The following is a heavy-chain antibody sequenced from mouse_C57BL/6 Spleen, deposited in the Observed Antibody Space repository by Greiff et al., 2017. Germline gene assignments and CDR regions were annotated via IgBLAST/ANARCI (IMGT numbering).Heavy chain of an antibody. CDR2: IYPGGGYT. V-gene: IGHV1-63*01. CDR3: ARHHYGSSYDAMDY. CDR1: GYTFTNYW. J-gene: IGHJ4*01. Sequence: QVQLQQSGAELVRPGTSVKMSCKASGYTFTNYWIGWAKQRPGHGLEWIGDIYPGGGYTNYNEKFKGKATLTADKSSSTAYMQFSSLTSEDSAIYYCARHHYGSSYDAMDYWGQGTSVTVSS. D-gene: IGHD1-1*01.